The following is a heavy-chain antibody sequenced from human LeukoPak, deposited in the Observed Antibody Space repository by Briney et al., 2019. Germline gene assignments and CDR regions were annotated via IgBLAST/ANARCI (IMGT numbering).Heavy chain of an antibody. D-gene: IGHD3-10*01. J-gene: IGHJ5*02. V-gene: IGHV4-4*07. Sequence: SETLSLTCTVSGASISSSYWSWIRQPAGKGLEWIGRIYTSGVTSYNPSLKSRVIMSIDASKNQFSLTLSSVIAADTAVYYCSRGSYNSWSWGQGTLVTVSS. CDR1: GASISSSY. CDR3: SRGSYNSWS. CDR2: IYTSGVT.